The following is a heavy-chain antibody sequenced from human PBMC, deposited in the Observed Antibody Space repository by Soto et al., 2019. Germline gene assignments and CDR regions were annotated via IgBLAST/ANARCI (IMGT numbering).Heavy chain of an antibody. D-gene: IGHD3-10*01. V-gene: IGHV3-48*01. CDR3: ASRSYYYGSGSSY. J-gene: IGHJ4*02. CDR2: ISSSSSTI. CDR1: GFTFSSYS. Sequence: GGSLRLSCAASGFTFSSYSMNWVRQAPGKGLEWVSYISSSSSTIYYADSAKGRFTISRDNAKNSLYLQMNSLRAEDTAVYYCASRSYYYGSGSSYWGQGTLVTVSS.